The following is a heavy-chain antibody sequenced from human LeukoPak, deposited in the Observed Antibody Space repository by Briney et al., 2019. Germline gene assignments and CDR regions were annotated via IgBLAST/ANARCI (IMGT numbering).Heavy chain of an antibody. V-gene: IGHV1-18*04. D-gene: IGHD3-16*01. CDR3: AKLRGGIYSSRDAFDI. Sequence: ASVKVSCKASGYTFSSNGISWVRQGTGQGLEWMAWISPYNGDTKYAPEFQGRVTVTTDTSTSTAYMELRSLRSDDTALYYCAKLRGGIYSSRDAFDIWGQGTMATVSS. J-gene: IGHJ3*02. CDR1: GYTFSSNG. CDR2: ISPYNGDT.